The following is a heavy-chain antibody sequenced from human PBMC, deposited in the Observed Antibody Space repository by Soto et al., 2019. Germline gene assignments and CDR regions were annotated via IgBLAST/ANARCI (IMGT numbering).Heavy chain of an antibody. CDR3: ARSRPVVVYYFEY. CDR1: GFTFSSYG. D-gene: IGHD2-21*01. V-gene: IGHV3-33*01. J-gene: IGHJ4*02. Sequence: GGSLRLSCAASGFTFSSYGMHWVRQAPGKGLEWVAVIWYDGSNKYYADSVKGRFTISRDNSKNTLYLQMNSLRAEDTAVYYCARSRPVVVYYFEYWGQGTLVTVS. CDR2: IWYDGSNK.